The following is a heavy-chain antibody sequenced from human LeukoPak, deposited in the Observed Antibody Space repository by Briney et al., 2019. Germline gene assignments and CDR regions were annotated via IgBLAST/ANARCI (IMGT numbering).Heavy chain of an antibody. J-gene: IGHJ6*03. Sequence: GGSLRLSCAASGFTFSNFAMSWVRQAPGKGLEWVSSISSSSSYIYYADSVKGRFTISRDNAKNSLYLQMNSLRAEDTAVYYCARGGMGYYYYYYMDVWGKGTTVTVSS. CDR3: ARGGMGYYYYYYMDV. CDR1: GFTFSNFA. D-gene: IGHD6-13*01. V-gene: IGHV3-21*01. CDR2: ISSSSSYI.